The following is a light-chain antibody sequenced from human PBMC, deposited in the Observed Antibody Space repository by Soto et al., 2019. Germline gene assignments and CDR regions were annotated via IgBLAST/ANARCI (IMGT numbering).Light chain of an antibody. Sequence: QSALTQPASVSGSPGQSITISCTGASSDVGGYSQVSWYQQHPGKAPRLMIYDVSNRPSGVSNRLSGSKSGNTASLTISGLQVEGEADFYCSSFTSSSPVVFGGGTKLTVL. J-gene: IGLJ3*02. V-gene: IGLV2-14*01. CDR2: DVS. CDR1: SSDVGGYSQ. CDR3: SSFTSSSPVV.